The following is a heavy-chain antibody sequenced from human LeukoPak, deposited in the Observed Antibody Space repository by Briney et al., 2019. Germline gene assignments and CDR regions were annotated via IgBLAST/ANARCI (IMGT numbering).Heavy chain of an antibody. CDR2: IWYDGSNK. Sequence: TGGSLRLSCAASGFTFSSYAMHWVRQAPGKGLEWVAVIWYDGSNKYYADSVKGRFTISRDNSKNTLYLQMNSLRAEDTAVYYCARDRSYYYGMDVWGQGTTVTVSS. J-gene: IGHJ6*02. V-gene: IGHV3-33*08. CDR1: GFTFSSYA. CDR3: ARDRSYYYGMDV.